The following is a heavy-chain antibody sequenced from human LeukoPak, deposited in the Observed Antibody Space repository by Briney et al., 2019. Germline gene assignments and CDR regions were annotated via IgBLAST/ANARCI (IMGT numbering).Heavy chain of an antibody. CDR1: GGSISSYY. Sequence: SETLSLTCTVSGGSISSYYWSWIRQPPGKGLEWIGYIYYSGSTYYNPSLKSRVTISVDTSKNQFSLKLSSVTAADTAVYYCARATVSTPEDAFDIWGQGTMVTVSS. CDR3: ARATVSTPEDAFDI. D-gene: IGHD4-17*01. CDR2: IYYSGST. V-gene: IGHV4-30-4*01. J-gene: IGHJ3*02.